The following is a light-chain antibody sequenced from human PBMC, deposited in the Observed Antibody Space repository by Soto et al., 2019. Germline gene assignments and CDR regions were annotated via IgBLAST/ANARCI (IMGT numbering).Light chain of an antibody. CDR2: DVS. J-gene: IGLJ1*01. CDR1: ISDVGGYNY. V-gene: IGLV2-14*03. Sequence: QSALTQPASVSGSPGQSITISCTGTISDVGGYNYVSWYQQHPGKAPKLMIFDVSNRPSGSSNRFSGSKSGYTASLTISGLQAEDEADYYCSSYTSSSTYVFGTGTKLTVL. CDR3: SSYTSSSTYV.